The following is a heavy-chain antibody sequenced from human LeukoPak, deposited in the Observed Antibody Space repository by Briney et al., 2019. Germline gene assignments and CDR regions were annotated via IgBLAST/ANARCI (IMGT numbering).Heavy chain of an antibody. CDR3: ARDGRYYDSSGYYPLFDY. CDR2: IYYGGST. V-gene: IGHV4-59*01. Sequence: PSETLSLTCTVSGGSISSYYWSWIRQPPGKGLEWIGYIYYGGSTNYNPSLKSRVTISVDTSKNQFSLKLSSVTAADTAVYYCARDGRYYDSSGYYPLFDYWGQGTLVTVSS. D-gene: IGHD3-22*01. J-gene: IGHJ4*02. CDR1: GGSISSYY.